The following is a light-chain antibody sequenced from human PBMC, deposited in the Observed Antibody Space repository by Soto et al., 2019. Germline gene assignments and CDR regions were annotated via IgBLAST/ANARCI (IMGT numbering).Light chain of an antibody. V-gene: IGLV2-11*01. Sequence: QLVLTQPPSVSGSPGQSVTISCTGTSGDVDPYNYVSWYQQHPGRAPKLVIYDVNMRPSGVPDRFSGSKSGDTSSLTISGLQAEDEADYYCCSYVGTPLVGGGTKVTVL. J-gene: IGLJ2*01. CDR3: CSYVGTPL. CDR1: SGDVDPYNY. CDR2: DVN.